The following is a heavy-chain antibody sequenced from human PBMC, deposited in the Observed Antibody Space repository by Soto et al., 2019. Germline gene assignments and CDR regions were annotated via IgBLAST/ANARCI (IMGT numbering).Heavy chain of an antibody. Sequence: PSETLSLTCTVSGGSISSSCCYWGWIRQPPGKGLEWIGSIYYSGNTYYNPSLKSRLTISVDTSKNQFSLKLSSVTAADAAVYYCARRTPWFDPWGQGTLVIVSS. V-gene: IGHV4-39*01. CDR3: ARRTPWFDP. CDR2: IYYSGNT. D-gene: IGHD1-1*01. CDR1: GGSISSSCCY. J-gene: IGHJ5*02.